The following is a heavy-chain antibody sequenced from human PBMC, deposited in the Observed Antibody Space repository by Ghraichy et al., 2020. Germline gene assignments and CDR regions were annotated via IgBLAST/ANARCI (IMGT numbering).Heavy chain of an antibody. CDR3: AKDHVARRSWYIPTIFDS. CDR1: GFIFSKSW. Sequence: GESLNISCKASGFIFSKSWMSWVRLSPERGLEWVANINDDGKERYYVDSLRGRFTISRDNDKTSLFLQITRLGVDDTAVYYCAKDHVARRSWYIPTIFDSWGQGTLVTVSS. J-gene: IGHJ4*02. D-gene: IGHD1-1*01. V-gene: IGHV3-7*03. CDR2: INDDGKER.